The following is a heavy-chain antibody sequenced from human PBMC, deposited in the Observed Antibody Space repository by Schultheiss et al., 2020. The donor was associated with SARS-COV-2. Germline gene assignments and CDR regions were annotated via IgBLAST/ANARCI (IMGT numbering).Heavy chain of an antibody. V-gene: IGHV3-23*01. CDR2: ISGTDDDT. Sequence: GESLKISCAASGFTFSNYAMSWVRQAPGKGLEWVSSISGTDDDTYYADSVTGRFALSSDSSKNTLYLQINNLRADDTALYYCAKDGEDMRFDPWGQGTLVTVSS. J-gene: IGHJ5*02. CDR1: GFTFSNYA. D-gene: IGHD2-15*01. CDR3: AKDGEDMRFDP.